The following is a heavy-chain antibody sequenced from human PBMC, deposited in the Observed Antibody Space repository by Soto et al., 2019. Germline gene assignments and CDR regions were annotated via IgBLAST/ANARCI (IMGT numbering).Heavy chain of an antibody. CDR2: ISYDGSNK. Sequence: QVQLVESGGGVVQPGRSLRLSCAASGFTFSSYAMHWVRQAPGKGLEWVAVISYDGSNKYYADSVKGRFTISRDNSKNTLYLQMNSLRAEDTAVYYCAREGAAAAPDYWGQGTLVTVSS. J-gene: IGHJ4*02. CDR3: AREGAAAAPDY. CDR1: GFTFSSYA. V-gene: IGHV3-30-3*01. D-gene: IGHD6-13*01.